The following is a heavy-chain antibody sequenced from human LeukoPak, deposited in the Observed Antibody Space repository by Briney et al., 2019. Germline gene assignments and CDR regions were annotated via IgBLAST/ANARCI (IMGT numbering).Heavy chain of an antibody. Sequence: PSETLSLTCAVYGGSFSSYYWSWIRQPPGKGLEWIGEINHSGSTNYNPSLKSRVTISVDTSKNQFSLKLSSVTAADTAVYYCARHGERLRYFDWLYFDYWGQGTLVTVSS. CDR3: ARHGERLRYFDWLYFDY. V-gene: IGHV4-34*01. J-gene: IGHJ4*02. D-gene: IGHD3-9*01. CDR1: GGSFSSYY. CDR2: INHSGST.